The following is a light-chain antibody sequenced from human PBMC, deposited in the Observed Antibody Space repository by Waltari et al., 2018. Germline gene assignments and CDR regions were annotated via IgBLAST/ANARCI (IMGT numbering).Light chain of an antibody. J-gene: IGKJ1*01. Sequence: GLTPSPGTLSFSPGERATLPCRASPSISKSLVWYQQRPGHAPRLLIYGASIRATGIADRFSGSGFGTDFTLTISRLEPEDFAVYYCQNYERLPATFGQGTKVEIK. CDR1: PSISKS. V-gene: IGKV3-20*01. CDR2: GAS. CDR3: QNYERLPAT.